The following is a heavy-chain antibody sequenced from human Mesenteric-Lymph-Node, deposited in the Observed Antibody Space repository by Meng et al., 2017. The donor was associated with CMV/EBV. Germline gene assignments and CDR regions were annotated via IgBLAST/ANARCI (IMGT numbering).Heavy chain of an antibody. J-gene: IGHJ3*02. V-gene: IGHV3-23*01. CDR2: ISGSGGST. CDR3: AKGLRTTVTMHAFDI. Sequence: GESLKISCAASGFTFSTYAMNWVRQAPGKGLEWVSAISGSGGSTYYVDSVKGRFTISRDNSKNTLYLQLSSLRAEDTAVYYCAKGLRTTVTMHAFDIWGQGTMVTVSS. D-gene: IGHD4-17*01. CDR1: GFTFSTYA.